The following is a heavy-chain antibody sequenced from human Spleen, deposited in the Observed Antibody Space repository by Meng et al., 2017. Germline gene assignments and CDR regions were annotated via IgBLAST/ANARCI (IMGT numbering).Heavy chain of an antibody. CDR2: INPDRGGT. J-gene: IGHJ5*02. CDR3: ARVYSNPPDWFDP. CDR1: GHTFTGYY. D-gene: IGHD1-26*01. Sequence: QGQLVQSGAEVKKPGASGKVPCKSSGHTFTGYYIHWVRQAPGQGLEWMGWINPDRGGTNTAQKFQGRVTLTWDTSSSTAYMELSRLTSDDTAVYYCARVYSNPPDWFDPWGQGTLVTVSS. V-gene: IGHV1-2*02.